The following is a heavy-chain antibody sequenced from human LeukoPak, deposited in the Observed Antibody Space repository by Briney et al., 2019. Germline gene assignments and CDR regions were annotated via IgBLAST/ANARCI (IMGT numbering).Heavy chain of an antibody. CDR3: ARGTYSGYDFDY. CDR1: GGSISSSSYY. CDR2: INHSGST. Sequence: SETLSLTCTVSGGSISSSSYYWSWIRQPPGKGLEWIGEINHSGSTNYNPSLKSRVTISVDTSKNQFSLKVSSVTAADTAVYYCARGTYSGYDFDYWGQGTLVTVSS. D-gene: IGHD5-12*01. J-gene: IGHJ4*02. V-gene: IGHV4-39*07.